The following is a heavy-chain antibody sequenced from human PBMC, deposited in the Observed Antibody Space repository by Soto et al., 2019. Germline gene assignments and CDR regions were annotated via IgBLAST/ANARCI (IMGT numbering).Heavy chain of an antibody. V-gene: IGHV1-46*01. J-gene: IGHJ4*02. CDR1: GYIFTSYY. D-gene: IGHD3-16*01. CDR2: INPSGGTT. Sequence: ASVKVSCKASGYIFTSYYIHGVRQAPGQGLEWMGLINPSGGTTNYAQKFQGRVTMTRDTSTSTVYMELSSLRSDDTAVYYCARDWFGVDYWGQGTLVTVSS. CDR3: ARDWFGVDY.